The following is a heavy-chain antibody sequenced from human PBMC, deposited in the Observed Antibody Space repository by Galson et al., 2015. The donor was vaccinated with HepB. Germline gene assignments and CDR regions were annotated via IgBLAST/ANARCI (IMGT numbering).Heavy chain of an antibody. CDR1: GFTFSSNW. CDR2: INSDGSSR. CDR3: ARDRRDGYSWVDAFDI. V-gene: IGHV3-74*01. D-gene: IGHD5-24*01. J-gene: IGHJ3*02. Sequence: SLRLSCAASGFTFSSNWMHWVRQAPGKGLVWVSRINSDGSSRSYAASVKGRFTISRDNARNRLYLQMNNLRVDDTAVYYCARDRRDGYSWVDAFDIWGQGTMVTVSS.